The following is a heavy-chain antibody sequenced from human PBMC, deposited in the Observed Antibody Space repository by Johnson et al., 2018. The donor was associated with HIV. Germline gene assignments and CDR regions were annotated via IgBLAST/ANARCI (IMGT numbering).Heavy chain of an antibody. CDR1: GFTFSSYA. CDR3: AKVGHCRGDCNFEVLEDLFDV. Sequence: QVLLVESGGGVVQPGRSLRLSCAASGFTFSSYAMHWVRQTPGKGLEWVAVISYDGSNKYYADSVKGRFTISRDNSKNTLYLQMNSLRAEDTAVYYCAKVGHCRGDCNFEVLEDLFDVWGRGTMVTVSS. CDR2: ISYDGSNK. D-gene: IGHD2-21*02. V-gene: IGHV3-30-3*01. J-gene: IGHJ3*01.